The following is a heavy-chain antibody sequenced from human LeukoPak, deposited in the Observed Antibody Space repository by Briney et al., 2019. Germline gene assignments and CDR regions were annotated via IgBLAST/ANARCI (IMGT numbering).Heavy chain of an antibody. CDR1: GFTFSSYS. J-gene: IGHJ4*02. CDR2: ISSSSSYI. Sequence: GGSLRLSCAASGFTFSSYSMNWVRQAPGKGLEWVSSISSSSSYIYYADSVKGRFTISRDNAKNSLYLQMNSLRAEDTAVYYCASGWYYYDSSGYYYPFDYWGQGTLVTVSS. CDR3: ASGWYYYDSSGYYYPFDY. D-gene: IGHD3-22*01. V-gene: IGHV3-21*01.